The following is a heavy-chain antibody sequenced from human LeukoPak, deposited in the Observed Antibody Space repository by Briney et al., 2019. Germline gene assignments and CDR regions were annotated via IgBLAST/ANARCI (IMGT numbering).Heavy chain of an antibody. CDR3: ARARVLRYFDWLAYYGMDV. D-gene: IGHD3-9*01. Sequence: PSETLSLTCTVSGGSVSSGSYYWSWLRQPPGKGLEWIGYIYYSGSTNYNPSLKSRVTISVDTSKNQFSLKLSSVTAADTAVYYCARARVLRYFDWLAYYGMDVWGKGTTVTVSS. CDR2: IYYSGST. J-gene: IGHJ6*04. V-gene: IGHV4-61*01. CDR1: GGSVSSGSYY.